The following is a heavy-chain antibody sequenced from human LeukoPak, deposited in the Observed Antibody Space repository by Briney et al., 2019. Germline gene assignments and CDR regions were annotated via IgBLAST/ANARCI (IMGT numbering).Heavy chain of an antibody. CDR3: AKHLYQLPLGSWFDP. CDR1: GGSISSYY. D-gene: IGHD2-2*01. CDR2: IYYSGST. V-gene: IGHV4-59*08. J-gene: IGHJ5*02. Sequence: PSETLSLTCTVSGGSISSYYWSWIRQPPGKGLEWIGYIYYSGSTNYNPSLKSRVTISVDTSKNQFSLKLSSVTAADTAVYYCAKHLYQLPLGSWFDPWGQGTLVTVSS.